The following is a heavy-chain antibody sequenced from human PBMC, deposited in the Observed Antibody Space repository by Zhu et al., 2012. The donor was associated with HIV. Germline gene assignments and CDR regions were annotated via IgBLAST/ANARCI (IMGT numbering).Heavy chain of an antibody. J-gene: IGHJ4*02. CDR1: GGSMSSHY. CDR3: ARSVKGQLVFDS. V-gene: IGHV4-59*11. Sequence: QVQLQESGPQLVKPSETLSLTCTVSGGSMSSHYWNWVRQPPGKGLQWIGYMYSSGSTKYNFSLKSRVAISLDMSKSQFSPNLSSVTTADTAVYYCARSVKGQLVFDSWGQGALVTVSS. D-gene: IGHD1-1*01. CDR2: MYSSGST.